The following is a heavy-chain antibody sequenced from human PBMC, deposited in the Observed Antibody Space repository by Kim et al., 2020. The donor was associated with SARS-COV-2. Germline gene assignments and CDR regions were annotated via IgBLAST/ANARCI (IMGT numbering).Heavy chain of an antibody. CDR1: GFTFSNYA. CDR2: IYSGGSIT. J-gene: IGHJ6*02. V-gene: IGHV3-23*03. CDR3: AKDGKPAVVIRHYGMDV. D-gene: IGHD3-22*01. Sequence: GGSLRLSCAASGFTFSNYAMSWVRQAPGKGLEWVSVIYSGGSITYYADSVKGRFTISRDNSKNTLYLQMNSLRAEDTAVYYCAKDGKPAVVIRHYGMDVWGQGTTVTGSS.